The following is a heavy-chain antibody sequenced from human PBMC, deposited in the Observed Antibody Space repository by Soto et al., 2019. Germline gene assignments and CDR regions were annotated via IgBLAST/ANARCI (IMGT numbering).Heavy chain of an antibody. CDR2: INHSGST. D-gene: IGHD6-19*01. CDR1: GGSFSGYY. V-gene: IGHV4-34*01. Sequence: QVQLQQWGAGLLKPSETLSLTCAVYGGSFSGYYWSWIRQPPGKGLEWIGEINHSGSTNYNPSLKSRVTISVDTSKNQFSLKLSSVTAADTAVYYCARAPAGYSSGWYFAYWGQGTLVTVSS. J-gene: IGHJ4*02. CDR3: ARAPAGYSSGWYFAY.